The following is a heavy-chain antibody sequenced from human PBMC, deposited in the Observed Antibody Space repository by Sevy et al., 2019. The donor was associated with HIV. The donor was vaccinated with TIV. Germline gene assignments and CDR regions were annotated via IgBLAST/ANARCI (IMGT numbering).Heavy chain of an antibody. D-gene: IGHD3-9*01. CDR1: GFTFSSYA. J-gene: IGHJ4*02. CDR3: AKSISADPVLYYFDY. V-gene: IGHV3-23*01. CDR2: ISVGGHVT. Sequence: GGSLRLSCAASGFTFSSYAMNWVRQAPGKGLEWVSAISVGGHVTKYADSVKGRFTISRDNSRNILYLQMNILRAEDTAVYYCAKSISADPVLYYFDYWGQGTLVTVSS.